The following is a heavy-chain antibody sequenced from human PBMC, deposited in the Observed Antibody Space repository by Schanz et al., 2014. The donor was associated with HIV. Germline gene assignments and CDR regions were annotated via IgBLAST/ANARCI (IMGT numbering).Heavy chain of an antibody. Sequence: QVQLVQSGAEVKKPGASVKVSCKASGGTFMTYAISWVRQAPGQGLEWMGGIIPVFGTTNYAQKFQGRVTITADKSTSTAYMELSSLRSEDTAVYYCARTVVPAKREYAMDVWGQGTTVSVSS. CDR2: IIPVFGTT. V-gene: IGHV1-69*06. J-gene: IGHJ6*02. D-gene: IGHD2-2*01. CDR3: ARTVVPAKREYAMDV. CDR1: GGTFMTYA.